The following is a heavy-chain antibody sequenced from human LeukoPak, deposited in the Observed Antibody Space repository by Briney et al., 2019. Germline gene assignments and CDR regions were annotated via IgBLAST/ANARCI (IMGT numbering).Heavy chain of an antibody. CDR3: ARALDIAIGAFGYMDV. D-gene: IGHD2-2*03. V-gene: IGHV4-59*01. CDR2: IYYSGST. Sequence: PSETLSLTCTVSGGSISSYYWSWIRQPPGKGLEWIGYIYYSGSTNYNPSLKSRVTISVDTSKNQFSLKLSSVTAADTAVYYCARALDIAIGAFGYMDVWGKGTTVTVSS. CDR1: GGSISSYY. J-gene: IGHJ6*03.